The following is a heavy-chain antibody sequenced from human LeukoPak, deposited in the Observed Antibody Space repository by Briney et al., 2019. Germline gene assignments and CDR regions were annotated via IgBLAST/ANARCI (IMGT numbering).Heavy chain of an antibody. D-gene: IGHD1-26*01. J-gene: IGHJ3*02. CDR1: GYSLSSGYY. CDR2: IYHSGST. Sequence: PSETLSLTCAVSGYSLSSGYYWGWIRQPPGKGLEWIGSIYHSGSTYYNPSLKSRVTISVDTSKNQFSLRLSSVTAADTAVYYCARAEWESLPHDAFDIWGQGTMVTVSS. V-gene: IGHV4-38-2*01. CDR3: ARAEWESLPHDAFDI.